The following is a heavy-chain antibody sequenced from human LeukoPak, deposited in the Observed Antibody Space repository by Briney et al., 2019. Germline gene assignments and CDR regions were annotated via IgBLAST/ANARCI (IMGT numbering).Heavy chain of an antibody. CDR3: ARDQSYYYDSSGYKPTDY. CDR1: GFTFSGYS. J-gene: IGHJ4*02. D-gene: IGHD3-22*01. CDR2: ISSSSSYI. V-gene: IGHV3-21*01. Sequence: PGGSLRLSRAASGFTFSGYSMNWVRQAPGKGLEWVSSISSSSSYIYYADSVKGRFTISRDNAKNSLYLQMNSLRAEDTAVYYCARDQSYYYDSSGYKPTDYWGQGTLVTVSS.